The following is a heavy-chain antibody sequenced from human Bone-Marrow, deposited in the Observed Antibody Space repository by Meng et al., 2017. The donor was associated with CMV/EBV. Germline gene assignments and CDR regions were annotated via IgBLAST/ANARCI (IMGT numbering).Heavy chain of an antibody. CDR2: ISSSSSYI. V-gene: IGHV3-21*01. D-gene: IGHD5-12*01. Sequence: GGSLRLSCAASGFTFSTYRMNWVRQAPGKGLEWVSSISSSSSYIYYADSVKGRFTISRDNAKNSLYLQMNSLRAEDTAVYYCAFPLKATICFDYWGQGTLVTVSS. CDR3: AFPLKATICFDY. CDR1: GFTFSTYR. J-gene: IGHJ4*02.